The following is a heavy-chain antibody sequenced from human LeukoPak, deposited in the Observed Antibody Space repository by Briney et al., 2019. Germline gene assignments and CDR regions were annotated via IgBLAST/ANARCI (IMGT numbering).Heavy chain of an antibody. CDR1: GFXFSSYA. V-gene: IGHV3-30-3*01. J-gene: IGHJ4*02. D-gene: IGHD3-10*01. CDR3: ARGRGVRLPLDY. Sequence: GGSLRLSCAASGFXFSSYAIHWVRQAPGKGLEWVAVISYDGSNKYYADSVKGRFTISRDNSKNTLYLQMNSLRAEDTAVYYCARGRGVRLPLDYWGQGTLVTVSS. CDR2: ISYDGSNK.